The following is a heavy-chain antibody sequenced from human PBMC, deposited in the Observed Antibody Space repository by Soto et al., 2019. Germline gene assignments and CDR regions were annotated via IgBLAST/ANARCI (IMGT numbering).Heavy chain of an antibody. Sequence: GASAKVSCKASGGTFSSYAISWVRQAPGQGLEWMGGIIPIFGTANYAQKFQGRVTITADESTSTAYMELSSLRSEDTAVYYCARGSEMATKNLDYWGQGTLVTVSS. J-gene: IGHJ4*02. D-gene: IGHD5-12*01. CDR1: GGTFSSYA. V-gene: IGHV1-69*13. CDR2: IIPIFGTA. CDR3: ARGSEMATKNLDY.